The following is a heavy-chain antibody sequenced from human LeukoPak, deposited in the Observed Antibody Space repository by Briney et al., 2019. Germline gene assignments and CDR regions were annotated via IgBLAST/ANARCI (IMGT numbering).Heavy chain of an antibody. V-gene: IGHV1-8*01. CDR1: GYTFTSYD. CDR2: MNPNTGNA. CDR3: AREAGTSSSGGGFDY. Sequence: ASVKVSCRASGYTFTSYDINWVRQATGQGLEWMGWMNPNTGNAGYAQKFQGRVTITRNTSINTAYMELSSLRSEDTAVYYCAREAGTSSSGGGFDYWGQGTLVTVSS. D-gene: IGHD6-13*01. J-gene: IGHJ4*02.